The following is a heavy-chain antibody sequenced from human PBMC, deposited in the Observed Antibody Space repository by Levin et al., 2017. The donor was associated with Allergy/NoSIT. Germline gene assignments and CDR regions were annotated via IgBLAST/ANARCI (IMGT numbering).Heavy chain of an antibody. V-gene: IGHV3-11*06. CDR1: GFTFSDYY. CDR2: ISSSSSYT. Sequence: GGSLRLSCAASGFTFSDYYMSWIRQAPGKGLEWVSYISSSSSYTNYADSVKGRFTISRDNAKNSLYLQMNSLRAEDTAVYYCARDNRIAVADHDAFDIWGQGTMVTVSS. J-gene: IGHJ3*02. D-gene: IGHD6-19*01. CDR3: ARDNRIAVADHDAFDI.